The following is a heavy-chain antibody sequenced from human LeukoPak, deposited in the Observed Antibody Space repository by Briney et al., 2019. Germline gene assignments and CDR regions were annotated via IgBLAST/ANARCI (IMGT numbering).Heavy chain of an antibody. CDR2: INPNSGGT. D-gene: IGHD4-17*01. Sequence: ASVKVSCKASGYTFTGYYMHWVRQAPGQGLEWMGRINPNSGGTNYAQKFQGRVTMTRDTSISTAYMELCRLRSDDTAVYYCARLTTVTSTDYWGQGTLVTVSS. CDR3: ARLTTVTSTDY. V-gene: IGHV1-2*06. J-gene: IGHJ4*02. CDR1: GYTFTGYY.